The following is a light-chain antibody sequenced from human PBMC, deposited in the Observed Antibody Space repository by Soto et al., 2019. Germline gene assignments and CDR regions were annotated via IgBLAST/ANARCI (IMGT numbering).Light chain of an antibody. CDR3: QQLNSYPLA. CDR2: AAS. J-gene: IGKJ4*01. V-gene: IGKV1-9*01. CDR1: QGISSY. Sequence: IQLTQSPSSLSASVGDRVTITCRASQGISSYLTWYQQKPGKAPKLLIYAASTLQSGVPSRFSGSGSGTDFTLTISSLQHEDFDTYHCQQLNSYPLALGGGT.